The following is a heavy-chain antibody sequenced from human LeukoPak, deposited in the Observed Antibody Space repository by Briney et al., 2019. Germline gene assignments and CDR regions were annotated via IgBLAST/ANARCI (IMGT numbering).Heavy chain of an antibody. Sequence: GGSLRLSCAASGFTFSSYAMHWVRQAPGKGLEWVSLITWDGGSTYYADSVKGRFTISRDNSKNSLSLQMNNLRAEDTALYYCTKGTSSWHEFDYWGQGTLVTVSS. V-gene: IGHV3-43D*03. CDR1: GFTFSSYA. CDR3: TKGTSSWHEFDY. CDR2: ITWDGGST. J-gene: IGHJ4*02. D-gene: IGHD6-13*01.